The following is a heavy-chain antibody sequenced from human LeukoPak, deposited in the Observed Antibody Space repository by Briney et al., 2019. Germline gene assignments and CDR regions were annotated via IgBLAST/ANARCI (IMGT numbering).Heavy chain of an antibody. J-gene: IGHJ3*02. V-gene: IGHV3-30*04. CDR2: ISYDGRKK. CDR1: GFTFTSHA. CDR3: ARVRAMGVTGLEAFDI. Sequence: GRSLRLSCAGSGFTFTSHALHWVRQAPGKGLEWVAFISYDGRKKFFADSVKGRFTISRDNSKNTLYLQMNSLRSDDTAVYYCARVRAMGVTGLEAFDIWGQGTMVTVSS. D-gene: IGHD3-16*01.